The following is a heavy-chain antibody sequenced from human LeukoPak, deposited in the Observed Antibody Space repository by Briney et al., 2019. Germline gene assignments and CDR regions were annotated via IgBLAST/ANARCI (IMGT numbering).Heavy chain of an antibody. Sequence: ASVKVSCKASGYTFTSYAMNWVRQAPGQGLEWMGWINTNTGNPTYAQGFTGRFVFSLDTSVSTAYLQISSLKAEDTAVYYCARDTPPGQQLGFAPWGQGTLVTVSS. D-gene: IGHD6-13*01. J-gene: IGHJ5*02. CDR1: GYTFTSYA. CDR3: ARDTPPGQQLGFAP. V-gene: IGHV7-4-1*02. CDR2: INTNTGNP.